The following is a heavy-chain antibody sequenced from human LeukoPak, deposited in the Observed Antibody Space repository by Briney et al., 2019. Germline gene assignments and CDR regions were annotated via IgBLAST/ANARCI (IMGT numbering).Heavy chain of an antibody. D-gene: IGHD3-22*01. Sequence: ASVKVSCKASGYTFTSYGISWVRQAPGQGLEWMGWISAYNGNTNYAQKLQGRVTTTTDTSTSTAYMELRSLRSDDTAVYYCARSLGYYDSSGYYLNYYYYYYMDVWGKGTTVTVSS. CDR2: ISAYNGNT. V-gene: IGHV1-18*01. CDR3: ARSLGYYDSSGYYLNYYYYYYMDV. J-gene: IGHJ6*03. CDR1: GYTFTSYG.